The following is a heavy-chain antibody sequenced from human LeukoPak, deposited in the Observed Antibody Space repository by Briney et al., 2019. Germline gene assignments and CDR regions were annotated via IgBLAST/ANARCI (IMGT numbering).Heavy chain of an antibody. D-gene: IGHD4-17*01. CDR1: GFTFSSYA. V-gene: IGHV3-30*04. J-gene: IGHJ6*03. CDR2: ISYDGSNK. CDR3: AREGGDYYYYYYMDV. Sequence: GGSLRLSCAASGFTFSSYAMHWVRQAPGKGLEWVAVISYDGSNKYYADSVKGRFTISRDNSKNTLYLQMNSLRAEDTAVYYCAREGGDYYYYYYMDVWGKGTTATVSS.